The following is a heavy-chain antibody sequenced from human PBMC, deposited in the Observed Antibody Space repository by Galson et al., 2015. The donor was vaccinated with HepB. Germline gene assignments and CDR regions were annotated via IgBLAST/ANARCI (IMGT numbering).Heavy chain of an antibody. D-gene: IGHD4-17*01. CDR2: INTNTGNP. CDR1: GYTFTSYA. Sequence: SVKVSCKASGYTFTSYAMNWVRQAPGQGLEWMGWINTNTGNPTYAQGFTGRFVFSLDTSVSTAYLQISSLKAEDTAVYYCARVGIRRMTTVSDNDYWGQGTLVTVSS. V-gene: IGHV7-4-1*02. CDR3: ARVGIRRMTTVSDNDY. J-gene: IGHJ4*02.